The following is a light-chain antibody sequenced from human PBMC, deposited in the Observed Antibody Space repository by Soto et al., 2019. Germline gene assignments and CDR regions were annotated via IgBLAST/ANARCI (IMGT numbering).Light chain of an antibody. V-gene: IGKV1-39*01. Sequence: DIQMTQSPSSLSASVGHRVTITCRASQSINSNVNWYQQKPGSATKLLIYAASSLQSGVPSRFSGSGSGTDFTLTISSLQPEDFATYYWQQSYSSITFGQGTRLEIK. CDR2: AAS. CDR1: QSINSN. CDR3: QQSYSSIT. J-gene: IGKJ5*01.